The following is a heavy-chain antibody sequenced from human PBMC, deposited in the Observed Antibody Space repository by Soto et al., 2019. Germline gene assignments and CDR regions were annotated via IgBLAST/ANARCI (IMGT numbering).Heavy chain of an antibody. CDR1: GFTFSSYA. J-gene: IGHJ4*02. V-gene: IGHV3-23*01. Sequence: HPGGSLRLSCAASGFTFSSYAMSWLRQAPGKGLEWLSAISCSGGSTYYADSVKGRFTISRDNSKNTLYLQINSLRSEYTAVYYFANDLRPHSYSNDYFDYWGQGTLVTVST. CDR3: ANDLRPHSYSNDYFDY. D-gene: IGHD4-4*01. CDR2: ISCSGGST.